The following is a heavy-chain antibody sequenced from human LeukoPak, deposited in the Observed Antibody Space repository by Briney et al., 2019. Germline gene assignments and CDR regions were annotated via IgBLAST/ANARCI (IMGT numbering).Heavy chain of an antibody. CDR1: GFTFSSYP. CDR3: AREGRYQLLIDAFDI. D-gene: IGHD2-2*01. Sequence: GGSLRLSCAASGFTFSSYPMHWVRQAPGKGLEWVAVISYDGSNKYYADSVKGRFTISRDNSKNTLYLQMNSLRAEDTAVYYCAREGRYQLLIDAFDIWGQGTMVTVSS. J-gene: IGHJ3*02. V-gene: IGHV3-30-3*01. CDR2: ISYDGSNK.